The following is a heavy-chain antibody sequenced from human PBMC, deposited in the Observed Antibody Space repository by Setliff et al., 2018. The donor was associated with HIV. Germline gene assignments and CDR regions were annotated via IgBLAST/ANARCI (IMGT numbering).Heavy chain of an antibody. CDR3: AALGYSSTWNY. CDR1: GFSVTTIG. D-gene: IGHD6-13*01. Sequence: LTLTCTFSGFSVTTIGMRVSWIRQPPGEALEWVAKIKQDGSEEYYVDSVKGRFTISRDNSKSSLFLQMDSLRAEDTAFYYCAALGYSSTWNYWGQGTLVTVSS. CDR2: IKQDGSEE. J-gene: IGHJ4*02. V-gene: IGHV3-7*03.